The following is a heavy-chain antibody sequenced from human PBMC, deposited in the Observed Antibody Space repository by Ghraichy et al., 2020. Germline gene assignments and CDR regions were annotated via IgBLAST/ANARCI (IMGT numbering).Heavy chain of an antibody. CDR1: GFTFSNYW. J-gene: IGHJ4*02. CDR3: ARDLGPTTRGWGY. Sequence: GESLNISCVASGFTFSNYWMYWVRQAPGKGLEWVANINENGRNKNYVDSVKGRFSISRDIAKNSLYLQMNSLRPEDTAVYYCARDLGPTTRGWGYWGQGTLVTVSS. CDR2: INENGRNK. D-gene: IGHD1-1*01. V-gene: IGHV3-7*03.